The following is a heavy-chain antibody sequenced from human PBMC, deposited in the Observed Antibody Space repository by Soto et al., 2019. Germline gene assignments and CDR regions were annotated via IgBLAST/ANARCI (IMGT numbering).Heavy chain of an antibody. Sequence: GGSLRLCRAASWFTYSSYGRNWVRQAPGKSLESLSYISSIGSTIYYGDSVKCRFTLSKENAKNSLYLQRNSLRAEDTAAYYCASSTPHYDFWGGDYRASDAFDIGGQGTMVTVSS. V-gene: IGHV3-48*03. CDR3: ASSTPHYDFWGGDYRASDAFDI. D-gene: IGHD3-3*01. J-gene: IGHJ3*02. CDR2: ISSIGSTI. CDR1: WFTYSSYG.